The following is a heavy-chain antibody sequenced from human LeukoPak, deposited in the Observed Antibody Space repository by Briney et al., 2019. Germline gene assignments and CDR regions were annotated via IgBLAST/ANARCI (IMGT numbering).Heavy chain of an antibody. Sequence: GGSLRLSCAASGFTFSDYNMNWVRQAPGKGLEWGSYITNGGSTIHHADSVKGRFTISRDNAKKTLYLQMNSLRAEDTAAYYCARSIGLTGGGVDVWGQGTTVTVSS. CDR1: GFTFSDYN. CDR3: ARSIGLTGGGVDV. V-gene: IGHV3-11*01. CDR2: ITNGGSTI. J-gene: IGHJ6*02. D-gene: IGHD3-9*01.